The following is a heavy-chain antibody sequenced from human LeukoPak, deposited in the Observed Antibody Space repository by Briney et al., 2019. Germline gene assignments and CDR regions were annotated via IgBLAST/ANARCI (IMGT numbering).Heavy chain of an antibody. CDR1: GYTFTGYY. Sequence: ASVKVSCKAFGYTFTGYYMHWVRQAPGQGLEWMGWINPNSGDTNYAQKFQGRVTMTRDTSISTAYMELRSLRSDDTAVYYCAREGDSSGWYYFDYWGQGTLVTVSS. D-gene: IGHD6-19*01. CDR3: AREGDSSGWYYFDY. V-gene: IGHV1-2*02. CDR2: INPNSGDT. J-gene: IGHJ4*02.